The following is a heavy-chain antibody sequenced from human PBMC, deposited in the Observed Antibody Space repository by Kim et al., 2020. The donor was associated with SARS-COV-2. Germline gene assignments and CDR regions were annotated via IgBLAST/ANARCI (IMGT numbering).Heavy chain of an antibody. Sequence: GGSLRLSCVASGFTFSSYWMSWVRQAPGKGLEWVANIKQDGSEKYYVDSVKGRFTISRDNAKNSLYLQMNSLRAEDTAVYYCAREDCSGGSCHYYYYGM. D-gene: IGHD2-15*01. CDR1: GFTFSSYW. V-gene: IGHV3-7*01. CDR2: IKQDGSEK. J-gene: IGHJ6*01. CDR3: AREDCSGGSCHYYYYGM.